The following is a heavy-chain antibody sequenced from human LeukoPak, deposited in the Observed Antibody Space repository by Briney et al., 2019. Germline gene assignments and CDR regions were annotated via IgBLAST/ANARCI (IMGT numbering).Heavy chain of an antibody. CDR3: ARQDVMITFGGVTFPYYFDY. D-gene: IGHD3-16*01. CDR1: GGSIGSSSYY. Sequence: SETLSLTCTVSGGSIGSSSYYWGWIRQPPGKGLEWIGSIYYSGSTYYNPSLKSRVTISVDTSKNQFSLKLSSVTAADTAVYYCARQDVMITFGGVTFPYYFDYWGQGTLVTVSS. J-gene: IGHJ4*02. CDR2: IYYSGST. V-gene: IGHV4-39*01.